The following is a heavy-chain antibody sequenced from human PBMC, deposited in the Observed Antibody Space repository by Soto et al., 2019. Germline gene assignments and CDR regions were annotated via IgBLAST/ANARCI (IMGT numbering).Heavy chain of an antibody. J-gene: IGHJ4*02. Sequence: SETLSLTCTVSGGSVSSGSYYWSWIRQPPGKGLEWIGYIYYSGSTNYNPSLKSRVTISVDTSKNQFSLKLSSVTAADTAVYYCSREVVVAPFGPVYRGQGPLVTVSS. CDR3: SREVVVAPFGPVY. CDR1: GGSVSSGSYY. V-gene: IGHV4-61*01. CDR2: IYYSGST. D-gene: IGHD2-15*01.